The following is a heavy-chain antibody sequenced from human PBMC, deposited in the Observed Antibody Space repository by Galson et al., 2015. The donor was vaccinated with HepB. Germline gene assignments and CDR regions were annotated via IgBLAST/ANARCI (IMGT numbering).Heavy chain of an antibody. D-gene: IGHD2-2*01. V-gene: IGHV3-30-3*01. Sequence: SLRLSCAASGFTFSSYAMHWVRQAPGKGLEWVAVISYDGSNKYYADSVKGRFTISRDNSKNTLYLQMNSLRAEDTAVYYCARGFRRYCSSTNCYADIDYWGQGTLVTVSS. J-gene: IGHJ4*02. CDR1: GFTFSSYA. CDR2: ISYDGSNK. CDR3: ARGFRRYCSSTNCYADIDY.